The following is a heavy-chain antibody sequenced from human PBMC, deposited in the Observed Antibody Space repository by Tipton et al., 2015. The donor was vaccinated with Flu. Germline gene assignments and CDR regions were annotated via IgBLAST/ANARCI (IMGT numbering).Heavy chain of an antibody. CDR1: GGSISGSSYY. Sequence: TLSLTCTVSGGSISGSSYYWGWIRQPPGKGLEWIGSIYYSGSTYYNPSLKSRVTISVDTSKNQFSLKLSSVTAADTAVYYCARDGLWFGETNWFDPWGQGTLVTVSS. V-gene: IGHV4-39*07. D-gene: IGHD3-10*01. CDR2: IYYSGST. CDR3: ARDGLWFGETNWFDP. J-gene: IGHJ5*02.